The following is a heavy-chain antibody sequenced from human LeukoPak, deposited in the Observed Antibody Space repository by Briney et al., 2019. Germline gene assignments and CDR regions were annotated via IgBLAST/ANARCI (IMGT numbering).Heavy chain of an antibody. Sequence: SETLSLTCTVSGGSVSSGNYDGTWIRQPPGKGLEWIGYIYYSGSNNYNPSLKSRVTISVDTSKNQFSLKLSSVTAADTAVYYCARYYYYGSGFLNWFDPWGQGTLVTVS. J-gene: IGHJ5*02. D-gene: IGHD3-10*01. CDR1: GGSVSSGNYD. V-gene: IGHV4-61*01. CDR2: IYYSGSN. CDR3: ARYYYYGSGFLNWFDP.